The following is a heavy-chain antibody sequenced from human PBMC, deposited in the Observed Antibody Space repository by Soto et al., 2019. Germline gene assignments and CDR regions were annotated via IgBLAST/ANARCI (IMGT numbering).Heavy chain of an antibody. CDR1: GYTFTGYY. CDR2: INPNSGGT. CDR3: ATDKGKVAATNTHNWSDP. Sequence: ASVKVSCKASGYTFTGYYMHWVRQAPGQGLEWMGWINPNSGGTNYAQKFQGWVTMTRDTSISTAYMELSRLRSDDTAVYYCATDKGKVAATNTHNWSDPWGQGTLVTGSS. D-gene: IGHD2-15*01. V-gene: IGHV1-2*04. J-gene: IGHJ5*02.